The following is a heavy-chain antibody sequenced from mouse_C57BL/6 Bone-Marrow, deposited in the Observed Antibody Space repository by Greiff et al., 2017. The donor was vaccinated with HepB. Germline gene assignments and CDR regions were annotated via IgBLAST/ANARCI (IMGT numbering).Heavy chain of an antibody. J-gene: IGHJ4*01. CDR2: IHPNSGST. CDR1: GYTFTSYW. V-gene: IGHV1-64*01. D-gene: IGHD1-1*01. Sequence: QVQLQQPGAELVKPGASVKLSCKASGYTFTSYWMHWVKPRPGQGLEWIGMIHPNSGSTNYNEKFKSKATLTVDKSASTAYMQLSSLTSEDSAVYYCDRRYDGSRGAYYYAMDYWGQGTSVTVSS. CDR3: DRRYDGSRGAYYYAMDY.